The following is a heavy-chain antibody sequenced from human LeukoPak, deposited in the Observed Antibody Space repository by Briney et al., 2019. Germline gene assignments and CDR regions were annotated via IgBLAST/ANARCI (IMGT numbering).Heavy chain of an antibody. CDR2: IYTSGST. D-gene: IGHD4-17*01. J-gene: IGHJ4*02. V-gene: IGHV4-61*02. CDR1: GGSISNDSYY. Sequence: PSQTLSLTCTVSGGSISNDSYYWSWVRQPAGKGLEWIGRIYTSGSTNYNPSLKSRVTISVDTSKNQFSLKLSSVTAADTAVCFCARHYYGDYFDYWGQGTLVTVSS. CDR3: ARHYYGDYFDY.